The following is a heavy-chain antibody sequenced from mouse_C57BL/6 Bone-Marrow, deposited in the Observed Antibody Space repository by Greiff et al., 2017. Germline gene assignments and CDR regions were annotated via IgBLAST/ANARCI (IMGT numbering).Heavy chain of an antibody. CDR2: IYPTSGRT. V-gene: IGHV1-55*01. Sequence: QVQLQQPGAELVKPGASVKMSCKASGYTFTSYWITWVKQRPGQGLEWIGDIYPTSGRTNYNEKFKSKAILPVDTSSSTAYMQLSSLTSEDSAVFYCARSGPLGRSFDYWGRGTTLTVSS. CDR1: GYTFTSYW. CDR3: ARSGPLGRSFDY. D-gene: IGHD4-1*01. J-gene: IGHJ2*01.